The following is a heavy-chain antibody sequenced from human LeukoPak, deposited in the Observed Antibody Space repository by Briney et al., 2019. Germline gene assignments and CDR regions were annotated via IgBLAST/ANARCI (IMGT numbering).Heavy chain of an antibody. D-gene: IGHD4-23*01. Sequence: GGSLRLSCAASGFSLWTSGIHWVSHAPGKGLEWLSLTTHDGMYTNYADSVKGRFTISTDTSKNTVYLQMNSLRPEDTAVYYCTKGGGISANPLDPWGQGTLVIVSS. V-gene: IGHV3-30*18. CDR1: GFSLWTSG. J-gene: IGHJ5*02. CDR2: TTHDGMYT. CDR3: TKGGGISANPLDP.